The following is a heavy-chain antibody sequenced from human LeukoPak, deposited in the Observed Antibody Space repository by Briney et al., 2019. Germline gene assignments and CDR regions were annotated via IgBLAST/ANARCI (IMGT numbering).Heavy chain of an antibody. CDR2: IHYSGST. Sequence: SETLSVTCNLSRDSPSSYFWYWVRQPPGGGLWWVAYIHYSGSTNYNPSLRSRVTISVDTSKNQFSLKLSSVTAADTAVYYCAGNSASSYGNQPSWGQGTLVTVSS. J-gene: IGHJ4*02. D-gene: IGHD3-10*01. CDR3: AGNSASSYGNQPS. CDR1: RDSPSSYF. V-gene: IGHV4-59*08.